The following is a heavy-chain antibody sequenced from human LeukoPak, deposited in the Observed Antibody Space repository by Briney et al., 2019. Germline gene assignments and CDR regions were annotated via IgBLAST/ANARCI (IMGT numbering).Heavy chain of an antibody. CDR1: GYSFASYW. D-gene: IGHD3-3*01. CDR2: IYSGDSDT. J-gene: IGHJ5*02. CDR3: ARGFWSGTNWFDP. Sequence: GESLKISCKGSGYSFASYWIGWVRQMPGKGLEWMGIIYSGDSDTRYRPSFQGQVTISADKSISTAYLQWSSLKASDTAMYYCARGFWSGTNWFDPWGQGTLVTVSS. V-gene: IGHV5-51*01.